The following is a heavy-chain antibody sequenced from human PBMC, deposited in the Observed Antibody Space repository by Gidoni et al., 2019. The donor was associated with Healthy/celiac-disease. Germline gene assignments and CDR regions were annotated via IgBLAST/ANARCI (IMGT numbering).Heavy chain of an antibody. CDR2: ISWNSGTI. CDR3: AKDLLSSMNDAFDI. J-gene: IGHJ3*02. Sequence: ELQLVESGGGLVQPGRSLRLSCAASGFTFDDYAMHWVRQAPGKGLEWVSGISWNSGTIAYADSVKGRFTISRDNAKNSLYVQMNSLRAEDTALYYCAKDLLSSMNDAFDIWGQGTMVTVSS. V-gene: IGHV3-9*01. CDR1: GFTFDDYA. D-gene: IGHD2-2*01.